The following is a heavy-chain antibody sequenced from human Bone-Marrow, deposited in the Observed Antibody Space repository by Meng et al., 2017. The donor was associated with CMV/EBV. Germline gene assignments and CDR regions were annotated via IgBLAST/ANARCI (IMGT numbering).Heavy chain of an antibody. CDR1: GFTFSNAW. CDR2: IKSKTDGGTT. J-gene: IGHJ6*02. V-gene: IGHV3-15*01. Sequence: GGSLRLSCAASGFTFSNAWMSWVRQAPGKGLEWVGRIKSKTDGGTTDCAAPVKGRFTISRDDSKNTLYLQMNSLKTEDTAVYYCTTDGGVVPAAIGDYYYYGMDVWGQGTTVTVSS. CDR3: TTDGGVVPAAIGDYYYYGMDV. D-gene: IGHD2-2*01.